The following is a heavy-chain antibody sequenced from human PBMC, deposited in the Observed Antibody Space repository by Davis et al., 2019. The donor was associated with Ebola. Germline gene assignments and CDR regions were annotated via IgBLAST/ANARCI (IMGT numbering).Heavy chain of an antibody. J-gene: IGHJ4*02. Sequence: PGGSLRLSCAASGFTFSDYYMSWIRQAPGKGPEWVSAISGSGGSTYYADSVKGRFTISRDNSKNTLYLQMNSLRAEDTAVYYCAKGWELLWPADYWGQGTLVTVSS. CDR1: GFTFSDYY. CDR3: AKGWELLWPADY. CDR2: ISGSGGST. V-gene: IGHV3-23*01. D-gene: IGHD1-26*01.